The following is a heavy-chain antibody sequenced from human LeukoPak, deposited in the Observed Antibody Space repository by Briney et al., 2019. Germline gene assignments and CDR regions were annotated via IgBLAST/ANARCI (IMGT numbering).Heavy chain of an antibody. D-gene: IGHD1-1*01. CDR1: GYTFTSYG. V-gene: IGHV1-8*03. CDR2: MNPNSGNT. CDR3: AREENWNDGNWFDP. J-gene: IGHJ5*02. Sequence: ASVKVSCKASGYTFTSYGISWVRQAPGQGLEWMGWMNPNSGNTGYAQKFQGRVTITRNTSISTAYMELSSLRSEDTAVYYCAREENWNDGNWFDPWGQGTLVTVSS.